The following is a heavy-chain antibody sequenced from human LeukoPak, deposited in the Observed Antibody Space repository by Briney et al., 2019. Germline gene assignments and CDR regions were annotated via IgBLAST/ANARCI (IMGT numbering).Heavy chain of an antibody. CDR3: ARGTQIVVVIPDY. CDR2: ISSSSSYI. Sequence: GGSLRLSCAASGFTFSSYSMNWARQAPGKGLEWVSSISSSSSYIYYADSVKGRFTISRDNAKNSLYLQMNSLRAEDTAVYYCARGTQIVVVIPDYWGQGTLVTVSS. J-gene: IGHJ4*02. D-gene: IGHD3-22*01. CDR1: GFTFSSYS. V-gene: IGHV3-21*01.